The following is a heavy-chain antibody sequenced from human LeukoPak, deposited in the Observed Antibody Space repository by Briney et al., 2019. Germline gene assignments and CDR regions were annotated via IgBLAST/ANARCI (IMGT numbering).Heavy chain of an antibody. CDR3: ARLYGSGSLYYYYGMDV. CDR1: GDSVSSPNYY. Sequence: SETLSLTCTVSGDSVSSPNYYWNWIRQPPGKGLEWIGYIYYSGSTNYNPSLKSRVTISVDTSKNQFSLKLSSVTAADTAVYYCARLYGSGSLYYYYGMDVWGQGTTVTVSS. D-gene: IGHD3-10*01. J-gene: IGHJ6*02. CDR2: IYYSGST. V-gene: IGHV4-61*01.